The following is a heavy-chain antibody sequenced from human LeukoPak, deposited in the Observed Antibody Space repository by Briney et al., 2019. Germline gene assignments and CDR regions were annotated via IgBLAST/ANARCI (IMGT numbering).Heavy chain of an antibody. CDR1: GYTFTGYY. J-gene: IGHJ6*02. Sequence: GASVKVSCTASGYTFTGYYMHWVGQAPGQGLEWMGRISPNSGGANYAQKFQGRVTMTRDTSISTAYMELSRLRSDDTAVYYCARVWCSSTSCHYGMDVWGQGTTVTVSS. CDR2: ISPNSGGA. D-gene: IGHD2-2*01. V-gene: IGHV1-2*06. CDR3: ARVWCSSTSCHYGMDV.